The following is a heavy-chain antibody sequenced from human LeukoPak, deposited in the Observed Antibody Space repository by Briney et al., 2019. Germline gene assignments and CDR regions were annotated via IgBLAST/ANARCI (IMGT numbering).Heavy chain of an antibody. D-gene: IGHD3-10*01. CDR3: VRDKPPGAFDM. Sequence: KTSETLSLTCTVSGGSISSGDYYWSWIRQPPGKGLEWIGYIYYSGSTYYNPSLKSRDTISVDTSKNQFSLKLSSVTAADTAVYYCVRDKPPGAFDMWGQGTVVAVSS. CDR2: IYYSGST. CDR1: GGSISSGDYY. J-gene: IGHJ3*02. V-gene: IGHV4-30-4*01.